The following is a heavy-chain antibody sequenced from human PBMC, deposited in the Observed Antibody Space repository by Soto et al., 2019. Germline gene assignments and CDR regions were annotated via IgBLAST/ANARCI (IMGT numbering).Heavy chain of an antibody. V-gene: IGHV4-61*01. J-gene: IGHJ4*02. CDR2: VYYSGTT. Sequence: QVQLLESGPGLVNPSETLSLTCTVSGGSVNSGSYYWTWLRQPPGKELEWIGYVYYSGTTKYNPSLGGRAIISVDTSANQFFLKLTSVKAADTAVYYCARDYWANEVRFDYWGPGTQVTV. CDR1: GGSVNSGSYY. CDR3: ARDYWANEVRFDY. D-gene: IGHD1-1*01.